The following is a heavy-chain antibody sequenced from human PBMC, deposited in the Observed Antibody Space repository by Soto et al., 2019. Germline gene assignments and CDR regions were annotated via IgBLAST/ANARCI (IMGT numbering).Heavy chain of an antibody. Sequence: QVQLQESGPGLVKPSQTLSLTCTVSGDSVSSSSYYWSWIRQHPGKGLEWIGYIHHSGTTYYNPSLKSRITLSVDTSKNQFSLRLSSVTAADPAVYYSASGLGYKAWGQGTLVTVSS. CDR1: GDSVSSSSYY. CDR2: IHHSGTT. CDR3: ASGLGYKA. V-gene: IGHV4-31*03. D-gene: IGHD5-12*01. J-gene: IGHJ5*02.